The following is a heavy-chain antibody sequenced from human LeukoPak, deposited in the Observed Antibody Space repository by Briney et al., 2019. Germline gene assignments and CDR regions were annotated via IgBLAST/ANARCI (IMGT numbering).Heavy chain of an antibody. Sequence: SETLSLTCAVSGGSISISNSNWWSWVRQPPGKGLEWIGEIYHSGSTNYNPSLKSRVTISVDKSKNQFSLKLSSVAAADTAVYYCARDLHGGNSFTSDWYFDLWGRGTLVTVSS. CDR1: GGSISISNSNW. D-gene: IGHD4-23*01. V-gene: IGHV4-4*02. J-gene: IGHJ2*01. CDR3: ARDLHGGNSFTSDWYFDL. CDR2: IYHSGST.